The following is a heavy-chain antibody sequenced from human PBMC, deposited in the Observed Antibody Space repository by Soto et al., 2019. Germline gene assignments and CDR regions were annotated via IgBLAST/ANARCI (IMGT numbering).Heavy chain of an antibody. CDR1: GGTFSSYA. J-gene: IGHJ2*01. CDR2: INPIFGTA. V-gene: IGHV1-69*01. D-gene: IGHD4-17*01. CDR3: ARGGLDYGDLYGYFDL. Sequence: VQLVQSGAEVKKPGSSVKVSCKASGGTFSSYAISWVRQAPGQGLEWMGGINPIFGTANYAQKFQGRVTITADESTSTADRELSSLRSEDTAVYYWARGGLDYGDLYGYFDLWGRGTLVTVSS.